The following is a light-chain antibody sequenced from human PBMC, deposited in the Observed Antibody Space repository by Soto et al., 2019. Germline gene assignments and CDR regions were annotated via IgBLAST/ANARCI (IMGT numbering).Light chain of an antibody. J-gene: IGLJ1*01. CDR1: SSDVGGYNY. Sequence: QSALTQPASVSGSPGQSMTISCTGTSSDVGGYNYVSWYQQHPGKAPKLMIYDVSTRPSGVSNRFSGSKSGNTASLTISGLQAEDEADYYCSSYTSSSTQVFGTGTKLTVL. V-gene: IGLV2-14*01. CDR2: DVS. CDR3: SSYTSSSTQV.